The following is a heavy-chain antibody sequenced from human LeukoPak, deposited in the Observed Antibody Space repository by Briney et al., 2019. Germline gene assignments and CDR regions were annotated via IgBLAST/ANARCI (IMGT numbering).Heavy chain of an antibody. CDR2: ISAYNGNT. Sequence: ASVKVSCKASGYTFTSHGISWVRQAPGQGLEWMGWISAYNGNTNYAQKLQGRVTMTTDTSTSTAYMELRSLRSDDTAVYYCARSITMVRGVITHYFDYWGQGTLVTVSS. D-gene: IGHD3-10*01. CDR1: GYTFTSHG. V-gene: IGHV1-18*01. J-gene: IGHJ4*02. CDR3: ARSITMVRGVITHYFDY.